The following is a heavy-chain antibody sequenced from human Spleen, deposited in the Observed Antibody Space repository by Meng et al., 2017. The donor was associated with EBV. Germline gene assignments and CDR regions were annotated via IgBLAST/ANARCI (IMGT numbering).Heavy chain of an antibody. J-gene: IGHJ4*02. CDR1: GYSFIRYG. D-gene: IGHD3-16*02. V-gene: IGHV1-18*01. CDR3: ARGGGSYRLDY. Sequence: QVQLLQSGPGVRKPGASVRVSCRPSGYSFIRYGITWVRQAPGQGLEWMGWISGDNGKTDYRQKFQGRVTMTTDTSTSTAYMEVRSLRSDDTAVYFCARGGGSYRLDYWGQGTLVTVSS. CDR2: ISGDNGKT.